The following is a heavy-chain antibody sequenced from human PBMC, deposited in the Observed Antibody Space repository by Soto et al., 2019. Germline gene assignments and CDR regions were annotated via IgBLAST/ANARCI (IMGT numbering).Heavy chain of an antibody. CDR3: ARHKGGAFDI. CDR2: IYYSGST. J-gene: IGHJ3*02. D-gene: IGHD3-16*01. CDR1: GGSISSYY. Sequence: SETLSLTCTVSGGSISSYYWSWIRQPPGKGLEWIGYIYYSGSTNYNPSLKSRVTISVDTSKNQFSLKLSSVTAADTAVYYCARHKGGAFDIWGQGTMVTVSS. V-gene: IGHV4-59*08.